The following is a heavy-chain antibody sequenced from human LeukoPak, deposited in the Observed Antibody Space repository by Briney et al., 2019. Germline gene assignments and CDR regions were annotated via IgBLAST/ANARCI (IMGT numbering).Heavy chain of an antibody. V-gene: IGHV3-48*03. CDR1: EFTFSSHE. CDR2: ISSSGSTI. D-gene: IGHD6-13*01. CDR3: ARDYSSTDNWFDP. Sequence: GGSLRLSCAASEFTFSSHEMYWVRQAPGKGLEWVSYISSSGSTIYYADSVKGRFTISRDNAKNSLYLQMNSLRAEDTAVYYCARDYSSTDNWFDPWGQGTLVTVSS. J-gene: IGHJ5*02.